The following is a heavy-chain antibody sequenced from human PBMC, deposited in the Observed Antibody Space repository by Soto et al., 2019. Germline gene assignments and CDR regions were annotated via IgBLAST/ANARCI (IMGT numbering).Heavy chain of an antibody. CDR1: GGTFSSYA. CDR2: IIPIFGTA. D-gene: IGHD2-15*01. CDR3: AKPDIVVVVAATPGDYYYYGMDV. Sequence: SVKVSCKASGGTFSSYAISWVRQAPGQGLEWMGGIIPIFGTANYAQKFQGRVTITADESTSTAYLELSSLRSEDTAVYYCAKPDIVVVVAATPGDYYYYGMDVWGQGTTVTVSS. J-gene: IGHJ6*02. V-gene: IGHV1-69*13.